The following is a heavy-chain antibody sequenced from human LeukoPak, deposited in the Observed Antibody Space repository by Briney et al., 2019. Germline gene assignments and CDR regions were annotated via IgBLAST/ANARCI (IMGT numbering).Heavy chain of an antibody. CDR1: GFTFSSYA. CDR2: ISGSGGST. J-gene: IGHJ5*02. D-gene: IGHD1-1*01. CDR3: ARPERYHWFAP. V-gene: IGHV3-23*01. Sequence: GGSLRLSCAASGFTFSSYAMSWVRQALGKGLECVPAISGSGGSTYYADSVKGRFPISRDNSKNTLYLPMNSLRAEHTTVYYCARPERYHWFAPCGQGSLVTVSS.